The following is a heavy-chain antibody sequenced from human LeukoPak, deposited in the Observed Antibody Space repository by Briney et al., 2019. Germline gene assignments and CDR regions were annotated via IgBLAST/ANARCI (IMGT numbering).Heavy chain of an antibody. J-gene: IGHJ4*02. D-gene: IGHD5-12*01. Sequence: GESLKISCKGSGYSFTSYWIGWVRQMPGKGLEWMGIINPGYSDIRYSPSFQGQVIISADKSISTAYLQWSSLKASDTAIYYCARHDKEYSGYVTLDYWGQGTLVTVSS. CDR2: INPGYSDI. CDR1: GYSFTSYW. CDR3: ARHDKEYSGYVTLDY. V-gene: IGHV5-51*01.